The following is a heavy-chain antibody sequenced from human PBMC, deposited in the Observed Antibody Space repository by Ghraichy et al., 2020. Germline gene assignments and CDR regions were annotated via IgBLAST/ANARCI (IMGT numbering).Heavy chain of an antibody. CDR2: TYYRSKWYS. CDR3: VRGQWSAFNF. J-gene: IGHJ4*02. V-gene: IGHV6-1*01. CDR1: GDSLSSNGVA. Sequence: SETLSLTCVISGDSLSSNGVAWNWIRQSPSRGLEWLGRTYYRSKWYSEYAISVKSRITITPDTSKNQFSLHLSSLTPGDTALYYCVRGQWSAFNFWGQGTLVTVSS. D-gene: IGHD6-19*01.